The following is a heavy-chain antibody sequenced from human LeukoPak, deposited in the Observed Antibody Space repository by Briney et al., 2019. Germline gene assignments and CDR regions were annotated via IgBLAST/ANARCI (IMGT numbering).Heavy chain of an antibody. J-gene: IGHJ4*02. D-gene: IGHD2-2*01. Sequence: ASVKVPCKASGYTFTSYDINWVRQATGQGLEWMGWMNPNSGNTGYAQKFQGRVTMTRNTSISTAYMELSSLRSEDTAVYYCAREISSTSDYYFDNWGQGTLVTVSS. CDR3: AREISSTSDYYFDN. CDR1: GYTFTSYD. CDR2: MNPNSGNT. V-gene: IGHV1-8*01.